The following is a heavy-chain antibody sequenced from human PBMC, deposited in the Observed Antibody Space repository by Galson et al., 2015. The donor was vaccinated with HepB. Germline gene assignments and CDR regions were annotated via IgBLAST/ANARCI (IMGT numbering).Heavy chain of an antibody. CDR2: ISGSGGST. J-gene: IGHJ4*02. D-gene: IGHD6-13*01. V-gene: IGHV3-23*01. CDR1: GFTFSSYA. Sequence: SLRLSCAASGFTFSSYAMSWVRQAPGKGLEWVSAISGSGGSTYYADSVKGRFTISRDNSKNTLYLQMNSLRAKDTAVYYCAKDPRNTGYSSSWYGYYFDYWGQGTLVTVSS. CDR3: AKDPRNTGYSSSWYGYYFDY.